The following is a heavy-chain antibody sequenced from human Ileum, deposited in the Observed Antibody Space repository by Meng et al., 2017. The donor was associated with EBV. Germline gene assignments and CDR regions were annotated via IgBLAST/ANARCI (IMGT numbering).Heavy chain of an antibody. V-gene: IGHV4-28*01. CDR2: IYYSGST. Sequence: QGQRQESGPGLVKPSDPLSLTCAASGYSISSTNWWGWIRQPPGKGLEWIGYIYYSGSTSYNPSLKSRVTMSVDTSKNQFSLNLNSVTAVDTAVYYCARNVPGTSAYYDWGQGTLVTVSS. J-gene: IGHJ4*02. D-gene: IGHD3-22*01. CDR1: GYSISSTNW. CDR3: ARNVPGTSAYYD.